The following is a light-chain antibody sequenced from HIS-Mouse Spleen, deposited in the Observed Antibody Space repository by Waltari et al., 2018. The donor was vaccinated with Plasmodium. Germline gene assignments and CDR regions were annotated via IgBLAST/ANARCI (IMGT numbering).Light chain of an antibody. V-gene: IGKV3-15*01. Sequence: IVMTQSPATLSVSPGERASQSVSSNLAWYQQKPGQAPRLLIYGASTRATGIPARFSGSGSGTEFTLTISSLQSEDFAVYYCQQYNNWSFTFGPGTKVDIK. CDR2: GAS. J-gene: IGKJ3*01. CDR3: QQYNNWSFT. CDR1: QSVSSN.